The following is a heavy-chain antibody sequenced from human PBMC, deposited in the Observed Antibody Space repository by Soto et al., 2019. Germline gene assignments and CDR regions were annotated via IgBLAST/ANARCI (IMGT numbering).Heavy chain of an antibody. CDR2: IYYSGST. CDR1: GGSISSGGYF. Sequence: QVQLQESGPGLVKPSQTLSLTCTVSGGSISSGGYFWSWIRQHPGKGLEWIGSIYYSGSTYYNPSPXRXXTSSVDTSKTQFSLKLSSVTAADTAVYYCARSVDPWGQGTLVTVSS. J-gene: IGHJ5*02. CDR3: ARSVDP. V-gene: IGHV4-31*03.